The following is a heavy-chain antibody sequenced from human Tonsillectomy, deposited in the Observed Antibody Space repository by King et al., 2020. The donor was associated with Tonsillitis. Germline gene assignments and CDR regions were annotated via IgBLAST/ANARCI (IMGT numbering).Heavy chain of an antibody. CDR1: GFTFGDYG. V-gene: IGHV3-30*03. D-gene: IGHD4-23*01. Sequence: VQLVESGGGVVQPGRSLRLSCAASGFTFGDYGVHWVRQAPGKGLEWVAIISYDGTEKFYGASVEGRFTISRDNSKNTLFLQMNDLRPDDTAVYWCTLKLNYWGQGTLVTVSS. CDR3: TLKLNY. J-gene: IGHJ4*02. CDR2: ISYDGTEK.